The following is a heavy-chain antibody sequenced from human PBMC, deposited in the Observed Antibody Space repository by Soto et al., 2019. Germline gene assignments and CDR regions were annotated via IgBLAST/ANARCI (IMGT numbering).Heavy chain of an antibody. J-gene: IGHJ5*02. CDR1: GGSISSPDYY. CDR2: ICYPGST. D-gene: IGHD1-7*01. V-gene: IGHV4-30-4*01. CDR3: ARAPYTWNYVSWFDP. Sequence: PSETLSLTCTVSGGSISSPDYYWTWIRQPPGKGLQWIGYICYPGSTYFNPSLKSRITISLDTSKNHFSLKLTSVTAADTAVYYCARAPYTWNYVSWFDPWGQGTLVTVSS.